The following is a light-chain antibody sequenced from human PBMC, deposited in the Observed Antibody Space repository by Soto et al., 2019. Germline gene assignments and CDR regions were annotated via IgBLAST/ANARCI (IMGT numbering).Light chain of an antibody. CDR3: QQYKSYFRT. CDR2: AAS. CDR1: QTISSW. Sequence: DIQMTQSPSTLSASVGDRVTITCRASQTISSWLAWYQQKPGKAPKLLIYAASTLESGVSSRFSGRGSGTEFTLTIDSLQPEDFATYYCQQYKSYFRTFGQGTKVEIK. J-gene: IGKJ1*01. V-gene: IGKV1-5*01.